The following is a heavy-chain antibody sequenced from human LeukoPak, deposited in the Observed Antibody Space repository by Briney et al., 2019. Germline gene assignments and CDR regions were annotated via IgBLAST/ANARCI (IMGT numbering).Heavy chain of an antibody. CDR2: ISAYNGNT. Sequence: GASVKVSCKASGYTFTSYGISWVRQAPGQGLEWMGWISAYNGNTNYAQKLQGRVTMTTDTSTSTAYVELRSLRSDDTAVYYCARAVTTIAYYFDYWGQGTLVTVSS. CDR1: GYTFTSYG. J-gene: IGHJ4*02. V-gene: IGHV1-18*01. CDR3: ARAVTTIAYYFDY. D-gene: IGHD5-12*01.